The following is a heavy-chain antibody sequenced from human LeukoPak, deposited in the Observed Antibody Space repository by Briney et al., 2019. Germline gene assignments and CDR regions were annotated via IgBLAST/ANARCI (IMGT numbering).Heavy chain of an antibody. J-gene: IGHJ4*02. V-gene: IGHV4-34*01. CDR3: ARRAYGSGPTGGYYFDY. D-gene: IGHD3-10*01. CDR2: INHSGST. Sequence: SETLSLTCTVSGGSISSYYWSWIRQPPGKGLEWIGEINHSGSTNYNPSLKSRVTISVDTSKNQFSLKLSSVTAADTAVYYCARRAYGSGPTGGYYFDYWGQGTLVTVSS. CDR1: GGSISSYY.